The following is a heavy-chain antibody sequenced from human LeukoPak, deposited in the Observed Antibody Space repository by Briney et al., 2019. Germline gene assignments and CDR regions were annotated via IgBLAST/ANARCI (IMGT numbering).Heavy chain of an antibody. CDR3: ARDHPRDYYGSGSYSPFDL. CDR1: GGSISSGGYY. Sequence: SQTLSLTCTVSGGSISSGGYYWSWLRQHPGKGLEWIGYIYYSGSTYYNPSLKSRVTISVDTSKNQFSLKLSSVTAADTAVYYCARDHPRDYYGSGSYSPFDLWGRGTLVTVSS. D-gene: IGHD3-10*01. CDR2: IYYSGST. V-gene: IGHV4-31*03. J-gene: IGHJ2*01.